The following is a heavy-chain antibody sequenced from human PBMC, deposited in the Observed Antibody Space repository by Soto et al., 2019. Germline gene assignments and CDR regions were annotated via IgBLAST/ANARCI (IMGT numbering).Heavy chain of an antibody. CDR2: IYYSGST. CDR3: ARTPRIAAAGTRVAGKNWFDP. D-gene: IGHD6-13*01. Sequence: PSETLSLTCTVSGGSISSGGYYWSWIRQHPGKGLEWIGYIYYSGSTYYNPSLKSRVTISVDTSKNQFSLKLSSVTAADTAVYYCARTPRIAAAGTRVAGKNWFDPWGQGTLVTVSS. V-gene: IGHV4-31*03. J-gene: IGHJ5*02. CDR1: GGSISSGGYY.